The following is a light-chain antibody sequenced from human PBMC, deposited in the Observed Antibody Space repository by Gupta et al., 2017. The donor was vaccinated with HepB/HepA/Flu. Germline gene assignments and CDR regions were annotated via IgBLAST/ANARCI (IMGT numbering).Light chain of an antibody. CDR2: GKI. CDR3: NSPDSSGNHWV. Sequence: SSELTQDPAVSVALGQTVRITCQADSLRSYYASWYQLKPGQAPVLVIYGKINRPSGIPDRFSGSGSGTTASFTTTGAQAEDEADYYCNSPDSSGNHWVFGGGTKLTVL. V-gene: IGLV3-19*01. J-gene: IGLJ2*01. CDR1: SLRSYY.